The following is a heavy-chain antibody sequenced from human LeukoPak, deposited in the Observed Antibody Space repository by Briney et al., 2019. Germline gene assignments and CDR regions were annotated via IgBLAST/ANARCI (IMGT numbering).Heavy chain of an antibody. Sequence: GGSLRLSCAASGFTFSSFAMSWVRQAPGKGLEWVSTFSGSGGSTYYADSVKGRFSISKDNSKNTLYLQMNSLRAEDTAAYYCARSGLNRFDYWGQGTLVTVSS. CDR2: FSGSGGST. D-gene: IGHD2-15*01. CDR3: ARSGLNRFDY. V-gene: IGHV3-23*01. J-gene: IGHJ4*02. CDR1: GFTFSSFA.